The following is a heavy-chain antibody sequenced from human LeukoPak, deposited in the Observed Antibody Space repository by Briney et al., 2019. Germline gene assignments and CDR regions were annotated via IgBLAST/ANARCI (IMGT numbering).Heavy chain of an antibody. CDR1: GYTFTGYY. Sequence: ASVEVSCKASGYTFTGYYMHWVRQAPGQGLEWMGWINPNSGGTNYAQKFQGRVTMTRDTSISTAYMELSRLRSDDTAVYYCASEGPYYDILTGYSYWGQGTLVTVSS. CDR2: INPNSGGT. D-gene: IGHD3-9*01. V-gene: IGHV1-2*02. J-gene: IGHJ4*02. CDR3: ASEGPYYDILTGYSY.